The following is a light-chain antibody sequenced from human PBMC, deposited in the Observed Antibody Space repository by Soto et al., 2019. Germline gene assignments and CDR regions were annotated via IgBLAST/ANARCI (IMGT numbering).Light chain of an antibody. Sequence: DIQMTQSPSTLSASVGDRVTITCRASQSISSWLAWYQQKPGKAPKLLIYKASSLESGVPSRFSGSGSGTEFTLTISSLQPDDFATYYCQQYNSSPTFCQGTKLESK. J-gene: IGKJ1*01. CDR1: QSISSW. CDR2: KAS. CDR3: QQYNSSPT. V-gene: IGKV1-5*03.